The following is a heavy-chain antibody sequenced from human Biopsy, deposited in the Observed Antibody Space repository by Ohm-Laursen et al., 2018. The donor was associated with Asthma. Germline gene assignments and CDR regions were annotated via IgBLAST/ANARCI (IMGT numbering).Heavy chain of an antibody. CDR1: GGSISSGGYS. CDR2: IYHSGST. J-gene: IGHJ4*02. V-gene: IGHV4-30-2*01. CDR3: ARVKDGYNFDY. Sequence: TLSLTCSVSGGSISSGGYSWGWIRQPPGKGLEWIGYIYHSGSTYYNPSLKSRVTISVDRSKNQFSLKLSSVTAADTAVYYCARVKDGYNFDYWGQGTPVTVSS. D-gene: IGHD5-24*01.